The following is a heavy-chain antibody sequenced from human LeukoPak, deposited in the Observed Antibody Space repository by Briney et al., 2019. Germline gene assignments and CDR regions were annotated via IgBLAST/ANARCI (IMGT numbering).Heavy chain of an antibody. CDR2: IYSGGST. V-gene: IGHV3-53*01. CDR1: GFTVSGNY. Sequence: PGGSLRLSCATSGFTVSGNYMNWVRQAPGKGLEWVSVIYSGGSTYYAESVEGRFTISRDNSKNTLYLQMNSLRVEDTAVYFCARGLTQVSFHYHGMDVWGQGTTVSVSS. D-gene: IGHD3-16*02. CDR3: ARGLTQVSFHYHGMDV. J-gene: IGHJ6*02.